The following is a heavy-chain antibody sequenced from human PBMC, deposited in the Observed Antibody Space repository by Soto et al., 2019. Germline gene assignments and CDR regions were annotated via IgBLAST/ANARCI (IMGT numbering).Heavy chain of an antibody. J-gene: IGHJ4*02. Sequence: PGESLKISCKGSGYSFAGYWITWVRQKPGKGLEWMGRIDPSDSQTYYSPSFRGHVTISVTKSITTVFLQWSSLRASDTAMYYCASQPYDSDNAHHFQYSFDSWGQGTPVTVSS. V-gene: IGHV5-10-1*01. D-gene: IGHD3-22*01. CDR3: ASQPYDSDNAHHFQYSFDS. CDR2: IDPSDSQT. CDR1: GYSFAGYW.